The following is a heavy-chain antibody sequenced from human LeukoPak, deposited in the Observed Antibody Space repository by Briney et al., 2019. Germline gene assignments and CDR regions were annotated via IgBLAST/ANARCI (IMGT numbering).Heavy chain of an antibody. V-gene: IGHV1-24*01. J-gene: IGHJ5*02. CDR1: GYTLTELS. CDR3: ATARGWGDWFDP. Sequence: ASVKVSCKVSGYTLTELSMHWVRQAPGKGLEWMGGFDPEDGETTYAQKFQGRVTMTEDTSTDTAYMELSSLRSEDTAVYYCATARGWGDWFDPWGRGTLVTVSS. D-gene: IGHD6-19*01. CDR2: FDPEDGET.